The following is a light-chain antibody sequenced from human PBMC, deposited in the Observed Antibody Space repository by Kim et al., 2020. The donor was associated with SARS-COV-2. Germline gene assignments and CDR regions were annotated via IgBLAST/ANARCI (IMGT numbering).Light chain of an antibody. CDR1: QSVSSSY. CDR2: GAS. Sequence: EIVLTQSPGTLSLSPGERATLSCRASQSVSSSYLTWYQQKPGQAPRLLIYGASSRATGIPDRFSGSGSGTDFTLTISRLEPEDFAVYYCQQFTASRGTFGQGTKLEI. CDR3: QQFTASRGT. J-gene: IGKJ2*02. V-gene: IGKV3-20*01.